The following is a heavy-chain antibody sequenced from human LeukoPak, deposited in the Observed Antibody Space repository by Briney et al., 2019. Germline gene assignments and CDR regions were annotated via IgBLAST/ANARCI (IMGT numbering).Heavy chain of an antibody. CDR3: ASLYCSSTSCPNDY. CDR1: GGTFSSYA. D-gene: IGHD2-2*01. V-gene: IGHV1-69*06. CDR2: IIPIFGTA. J-gene: IGHJ4*02. Sequence: SVKVSCKASGGTFSSYAISWVRQAPGQGLEWMGGIIPIFGTANYAQKFQGRVTITADKSTSTAYMELSSLRSEDTAVYYCASLYCSSTSCPNDYWGQGTLVTVSS.